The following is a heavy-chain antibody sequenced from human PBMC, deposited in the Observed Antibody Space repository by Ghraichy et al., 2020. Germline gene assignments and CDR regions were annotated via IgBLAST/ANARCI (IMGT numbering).Heavy chain of an antibody. Sequence: SETLSPTCAVYGGSFSGYYWSWIRQPPGKGLEWIGEINHSGSTNYNPSLKSRVTISVDTSKNQFSLKLSSVTAADTAVYYCARGDTGDYVGWFDPWGQGTLVTVSS. CDR1: GGSFSGYY. D-gene: IGHD4-17*01. CDR2: INHSGST. CDR3: ARGDTGDYVGWFDP. V-gene: IGHV4-34*01. J-gene: IGHJ5*02.